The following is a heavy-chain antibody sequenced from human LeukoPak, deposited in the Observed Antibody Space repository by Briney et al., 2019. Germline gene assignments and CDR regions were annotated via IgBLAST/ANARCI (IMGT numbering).Heavy chain of an antibody. V-gene: IGHV4-38-2*01. CDR2: IYHSGST. CDR1: GYSISSGYY. CDR3: ARPLDY. Sequence: SETLSLTCAVSGYSISSGYYWGWIRQPPGKGLEWIGSIYHSGSTYYNPSLKSRVTISVDTSKNQFSLKLSSVTVADTAVYYCARPLDYWGQGTLVTVSS. J-gene: IGHJ4*02.